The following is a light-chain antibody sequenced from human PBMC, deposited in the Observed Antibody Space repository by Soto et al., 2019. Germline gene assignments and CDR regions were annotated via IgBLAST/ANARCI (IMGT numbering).Light chain of an antibody. CDR2: DAS. V-gene: IGKV3-15*01. J-gene: IGKJ1*01. CDR1: QSVRSN. CDR3: QQYNNWPPWT. Sequence: EIAMTHSPVTLAVSPGEEAALYGSASQSVRSNLAWYQQKPGQAPRLLMYDASTRATGIPARFSGSGSGTEFTLTISSLQSEDFAVYYCQQYNNWPPWTFGQGTKVDIK.